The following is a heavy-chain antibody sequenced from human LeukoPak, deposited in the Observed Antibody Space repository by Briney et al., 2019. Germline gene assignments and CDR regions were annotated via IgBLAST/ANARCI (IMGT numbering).Heavy chain of an antibody. CDR2: INGSGAST. CDR1: GFTFSSYA. V-gene: IGHV3-23*01. Sequence: GGSLRLSCAASGFTFSSYAMSWVRQAPGKGLEWVSDINGSGASTYYADSVKGRFTISRDNSKNTSYLQMNSLRAEDTAVYYCAKKYNTGLDPWGQGTLVTVSS. D-gene: IGHD1-14*01. J-gene: IGHJ5*02. CDR3: AKKYNTGLDP.